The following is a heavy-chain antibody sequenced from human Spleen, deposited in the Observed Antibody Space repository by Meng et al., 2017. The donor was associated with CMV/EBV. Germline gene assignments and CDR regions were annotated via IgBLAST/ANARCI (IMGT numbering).Heavy chain of an antibody. CDR2: ISTYNGNT. J-gene: IGHJ5*02. D-gene: IGHD3-22*01. Sequence: KASGYTFPTHGIAWVRQAPGQGLEWMGWISTYNGNTLYTQKFQGRVTMTTDTSTSTAYMELRSLRSDDTAVYYCARDEDSSAFWFDPWGQGTLVTVSS. V-gene: IGHV1-18*01. CDR3: ARDEDSSAFWFDP. CDR1: GYTFPTHG.